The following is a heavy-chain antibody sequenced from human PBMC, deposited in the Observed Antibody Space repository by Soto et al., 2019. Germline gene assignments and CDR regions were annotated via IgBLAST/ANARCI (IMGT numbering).Heavy chain of an antibody. CDR3: ARDDYGSAIPFDY. D-gene: IGHD3-10*01. Sequence: QVQLVESGGGVVQPGRSLRLSCAASGFTFSSYGMHWVRQAPGTGLEWVAGIWYDGDNKYYVDSVKGRFTISRDNSKNTMYLAMNSLRAEDKAVYYWARDDYGSAIPFDYWGQGPLVTVSS. CDR2: IWYDGDNK. J-gene: IGHJ4*02. V-gene: IGHV3-33*01. CDR1: GFTFSSYG.